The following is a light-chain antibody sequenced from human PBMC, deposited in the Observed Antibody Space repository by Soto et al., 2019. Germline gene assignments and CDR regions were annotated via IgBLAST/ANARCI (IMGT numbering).Light chain of an antibody. V-gene: IGLV2-14*01. J-gene: IGLJ2*01. CDR1: SSDVGGYNY. CDR3: SSYKNSSTVVA. CDR2: GVS. Sequence: QSALTQPASVYGSPGQSITISCTGTSSDVGGYNYVSWYQQYPGKAPKLMIFGVSDRPSGVSNRFSGSKSGNTACLTISGLQAEDEADYYCSSYKNSSTVVAFGGGTKLTVL.